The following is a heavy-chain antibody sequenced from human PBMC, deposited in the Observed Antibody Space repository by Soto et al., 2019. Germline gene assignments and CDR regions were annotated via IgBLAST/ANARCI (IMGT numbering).Heavy chain of an antibody. CDR2: ISGSGGST. J-gene: IGHJ4*02. Sequence: VQLVESGGGLVKPGGSLRLSCAASGFTFSDYYMSWIRQAPGKGLEWVSAISGSGGSTYYADSVKGRFTISRDNSKNTLYLQMNSLRAEDTAVYYCAKNAAGTVTTFGYWGQGTLVTVSS. CDR3: AKNAAGTVTTFGY. V-gene: IGHV3-23*04. D-gene: IGHD4-17*01. CDR1: GFTFSDYY.